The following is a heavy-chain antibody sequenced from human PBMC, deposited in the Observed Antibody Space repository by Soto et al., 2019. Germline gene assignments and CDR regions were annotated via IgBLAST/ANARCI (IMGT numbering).Heavy chain of an antibody. CDR1: GFTFSSYA. CDR2: ISYDGSNK. D-gene: IGHD6-13*01. CDR3: ARDLFDPSKHSSSWVENEH. Sequence: GGSLRLSCAASGFTFSSYAMHWVRQAPGKGLEWVAVISYDGSNKYYADSVKGRFTISRDNSKNTLYLQMNSLRAEDTAVYYCARDLFDPSKHSSSWVENEHWGQGTLVTVSS. J-gene: IGHJ1*01. V-gene: IGHV3-30-3*01.